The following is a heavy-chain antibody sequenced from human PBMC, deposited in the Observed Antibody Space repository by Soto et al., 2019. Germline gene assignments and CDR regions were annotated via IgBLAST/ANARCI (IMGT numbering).Heavy chain of an antibody. V-gene: IGHV3-15*01. CDR3: TTETLVAIFGVAGYFDY. CDR2: IKSKTDGGTT. D-gene: IGHD3-3*01. Sequence: GGSLRLSCAASGFTFSNAWMSWVRQAPGKGLEWVGRIKSKTDGGTTDYAAPVKGRFTISRDDSKNTLCLQMNSLKTEDTAVYYCTTETLVAIFGVAGYFDYWGQGTLVTVSS. J-gene: IGHJ4*02. CDR1: GFTFSNAW.